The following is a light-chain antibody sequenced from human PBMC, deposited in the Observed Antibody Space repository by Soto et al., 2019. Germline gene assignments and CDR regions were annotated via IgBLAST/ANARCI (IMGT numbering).Light chain of an antibody. Sequence: EIVLTQSPATLSVSPGERATLSCRASQSVSSNLAWYQQKRGQAPRLLIYGASTRATGIPDRFSGSGSGTDFTLTISRLEPEDFAVYYCQQYGDSPITFGQGTRLEIK. CDR3: QQYGDSPIT. CDR2: GAS. J-gene: IGKJ5*01. V-gene: IGKV3-20*01. CDR1: QSVSSN.